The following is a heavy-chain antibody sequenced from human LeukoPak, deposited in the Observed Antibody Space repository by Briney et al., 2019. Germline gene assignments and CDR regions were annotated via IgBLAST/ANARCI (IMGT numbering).Heavy chain of an antibody. V-gene: IGHV1-69*06. D-gene: IGHD3-22*01. J-gene: IGHJ3*02. Sequence: GASVKVSCKASGGTFSSYAISWVRQAPGQGLEWMGGIIPIFGTANYAQKFQGRVTITADKSTSTAYMELSSLRSEDTAVYYCARNSYDSRDAFDIWGQGTMVTVSS. CDR3: ARNSYDSRDAFDI. CDR1: GGTFSSYA. CDR2: IIPIFGTA.